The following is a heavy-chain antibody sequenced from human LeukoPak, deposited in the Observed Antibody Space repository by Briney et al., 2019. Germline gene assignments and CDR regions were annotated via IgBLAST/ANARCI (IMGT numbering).Heavy chain of an antibody. CDR3: ARDRSHGSGSYFSGYGIDV. CDR2: IYSGGST. V-gene: IGHV3-53*01. CDR1: GFTASSNY. J-gene: IGHJ6*02. Sequence: PGGSLRLSCAASGFTASSNYMSWVRQAPGKGLEWVSVIYSGGSTYYADSVKGRFTISRDNSKNMLYLQMNSLRAEDTAVYYCARDRSHGSGSYFSGYGIDVWGQGTTVTVSS. D-gene: IGHD3-10*01.